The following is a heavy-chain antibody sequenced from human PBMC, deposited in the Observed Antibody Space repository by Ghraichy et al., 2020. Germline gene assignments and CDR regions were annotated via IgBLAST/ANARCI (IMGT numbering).Heavy chain of an antibody. CDR2: IKSNVDGGTI. CDR1: GFTFSNAW. V-gene: IGHV3-15*01. Sequence: GESLNISCAASGFTFSNAWMNWVRQTPGKGLEWVGQIKSNVDGGTIDYAAPVRDRFTISRDDSKSMLFLQMNSLKTEDTAVYYCTTGWEADDYWGQGALVTVSS. D-gene: IGHD1-26*01. CDR3: TTGWEADDY. J-gene: IGHJ4*02.